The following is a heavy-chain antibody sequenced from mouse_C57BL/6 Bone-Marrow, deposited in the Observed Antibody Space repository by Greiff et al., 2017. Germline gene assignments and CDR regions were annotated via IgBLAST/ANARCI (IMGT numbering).Heavy chain of an antibody. D-gene: IGHD3-2*02. V-gene: IGHV5-12*01. Sequence: EVQLMESGGGLVQPGGSLKLSCAASGFTFSDYYMYWVRQTPEKRLEWVAYISNGGGSTYYPDTVKGRFTISRDNAKNTLYLQMSRLKSEDTAMYYCARHRDSSGYLDYWGQGTTLTVSS. J-gene: IGHJ2*01. CDR3: ARHRDSSGYLDY. CDR1: GFTFSDYY. CDR2: ISNGGGST.